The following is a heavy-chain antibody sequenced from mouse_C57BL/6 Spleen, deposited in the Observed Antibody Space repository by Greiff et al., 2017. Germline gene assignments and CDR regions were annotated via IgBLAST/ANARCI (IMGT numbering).Heavy chain of an antibody. CDR2: IYPGSGST. CDR1: GYTFTSYW. CDR3: ASTDYSNTAYFDY. Sequence: QVQLQQPGAELVKPGASVKMSCKASGYTFTSYWITWVKQRPGQGLEWIGDIYPGSGSTNYNEKFKGKATLTVDTSSSTAYMQLSSLTSEDSTVYYCASTDYSNTAYFDYWGQGTTLTVSS. V-gene: IGHV1-55*01. D-gene: IGHD2-5*01. J-gene: IGHJ2*01.